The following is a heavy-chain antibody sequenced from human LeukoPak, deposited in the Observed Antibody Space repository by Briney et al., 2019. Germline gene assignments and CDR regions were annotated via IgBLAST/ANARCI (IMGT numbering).Heavy chain of an antibody. V-gene: IGHV3-21*01. D-gene: IGHD6-19*01. CDR1: GFTLSSYA. CDR3: ARDKGDSGGWYGGYFDY. Sequence: GGSLRLSCAASGFTLSSYAMSWVRQGPGKGLEWVSSITSGSSYIYYADSVKGRFTISRDNAKNSLYLQMNSLRAEDTAVYYCARDKGDSGGWYGGYFDYRGQGTLVTVSS. CDR2: ITSGSSYI. J-gene: IGHJ4*02.